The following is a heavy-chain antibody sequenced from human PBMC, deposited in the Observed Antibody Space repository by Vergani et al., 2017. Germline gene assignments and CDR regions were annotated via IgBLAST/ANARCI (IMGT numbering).Heavy chain of an antibody. CDR2: IRYDGSNK. J-gene: IGHJ4*02. V-gene: IGHV3-30*02. CDR3: AKDTRLGYCSCGSCYEPDY. CDR1: GFTFSSYG. Sequence: QVQLVESGGGVVQPGGSLRLSCAASGFTFSSYGMHWVRQAPGKGLEWVAFIRYDGSNKYYADSVKGRFTVSRDNSKNTLYLQMNSLRAEDTAVYYWAKDTRLGYCSCGSCYEPDYWGQGTLVTVSS. D-gene: IGHD2-15*01.